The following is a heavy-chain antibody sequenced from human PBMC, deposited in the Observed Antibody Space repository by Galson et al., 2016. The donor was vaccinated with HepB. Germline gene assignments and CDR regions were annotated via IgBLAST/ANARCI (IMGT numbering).Heavy chain of an antibody. J-gene: IGHJ2*01. V-gene: IGHV4-31*03. D-gene: IGHD6-6*01. CDR1: GGSISSGGYY. CDR3: ARAKKYSTNLPGPDL. Sequence: TLSLTCTFSGGSISSGGYYWSWIRQHPGKGLEWVGYIHYSGSTYYNPSPKSRVTITVDQSKRQFPLKLSSVTAAATAVYYVARAKKYSTNLPGPDLWGRGTLVTVSS. CDR2: IHYSGST.